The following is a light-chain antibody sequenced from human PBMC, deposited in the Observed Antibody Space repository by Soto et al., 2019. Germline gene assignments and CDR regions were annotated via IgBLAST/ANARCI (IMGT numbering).Light chain of an antibody. Sequence: EIVLTQSPGTLSLSPGERATLSCRASQSVSSSYLAWYQQKPGQAPRLLIYGASTLESEVPSRFSGSGSGTEFTLTITSLQPDDFATYYCQHYDSYSTWTFGQGTKVDI. CDR3: QHYDSYSTWT. J-gene: IGKJ1*01. CDR2: GAS. V-gene: IGKV3-20*01. CDR1: QSVSSSY.